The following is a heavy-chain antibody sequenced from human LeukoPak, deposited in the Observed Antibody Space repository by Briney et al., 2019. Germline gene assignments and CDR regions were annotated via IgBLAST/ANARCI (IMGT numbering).Heavy chain of an antibody. D-gene: IGHD3-10*01. CDR3: ARARGGSESCYELNFDY. CDR2: INHSGST. Sequence: PSETLSLTCAVYGGSFSGYYWSWIRQPPGKGLEWIGEINHSGSTNYNPSLKSRVTISVDTSKNQFSLKLSSVTAADTAVYYCARARGGSESCYELNFDYWGQGTLVTVSS. J-gene: IGHJ4*02. V-gene: IGHV4-34*01. CDR1: GGSFSGYY.